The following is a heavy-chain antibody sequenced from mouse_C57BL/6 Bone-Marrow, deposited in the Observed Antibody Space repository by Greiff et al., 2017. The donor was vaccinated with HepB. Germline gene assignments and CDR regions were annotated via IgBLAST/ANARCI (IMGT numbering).Heavy chain of an antibody. J-gene: IGHJ3*01. CDR1: GYTFTSYW. CDR3: ARRSGRFAY. CDR2: IYPGSGST. Sequence: QVQLQQPGAELVKPGASVKMSCKASGYTFTSYWITWVKQRPGQGLEWIGDIYPGSGSTNYNEKFKSKATLTVYTSSSTAYMQLSSLTSEDSAVYYCARRSGRFAYWGQGTLVTVSA. V-gene: IGHV1-55*01.